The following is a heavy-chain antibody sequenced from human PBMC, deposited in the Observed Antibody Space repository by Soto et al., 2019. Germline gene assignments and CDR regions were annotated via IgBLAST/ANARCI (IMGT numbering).Heavy chain of an antibody. Sequence: SETLSLTCAVYVGSFSGYYWSWIRQPPGKGLEWIGEINHSGSTNYNPSLKSRVTISVDTSKNQFSLKLSSVTAADTAVYYCARGAGIIVVVPAATGATRYYMDVWGKGTTVTVSS. CDR3: ARGAGIIVVVPAATGATRYYMDV. J-gene: IGHJ6*03. CDR1: VGSFSGYY. V-gene: IGHV4-34*01. D-gene: IGHD2-2*01. CDR2: INHSGST.